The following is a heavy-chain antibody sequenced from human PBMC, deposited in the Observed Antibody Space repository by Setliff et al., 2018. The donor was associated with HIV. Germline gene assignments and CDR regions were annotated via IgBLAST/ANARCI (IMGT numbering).Heavy chain of an antibody. CDR2: IYYSGNP. Sequence: SETLSLTCTVSGGSISSGYYYWSWIRQHPGKGLEWIGYIYYSGNPFYNPSLRSRVTISVDTSKNQFSLKVNSVTAADTAVYYCARSPRIGVAGEFEYWGQGTLVTVSS. J-gene: IGHJ4*02. CDR1: GGSISSGYYY. CDR3: ARSPRIGVAGEFEY. V-gene: IGHV4-30-4*08. D-gene: IGHD6-19*01.